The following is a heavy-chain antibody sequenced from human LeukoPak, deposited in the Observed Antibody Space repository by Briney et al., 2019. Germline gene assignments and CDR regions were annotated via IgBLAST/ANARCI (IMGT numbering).Heavy chain of an antibody. Sequence: GGSLRLSCAVSGITLSNYGMSWVRQAPGKGLEWVAGISDSGGRTNYADSVKGRFHISRDNHKNTLYLQMNSLRVEDTAVYFCAKRGVVIRVIQAGFHKEAYYFDSWGQGALVTVSS. J-gene: IGHJ4*02. CDR3: AKRGVVIRVIQAGFHKEAYYFDS. CDR2: ISDSGGRT. V-gene: IGHV3-23*01. CDR1: GITLSNYG. D-gene: IGHD3-22*01.